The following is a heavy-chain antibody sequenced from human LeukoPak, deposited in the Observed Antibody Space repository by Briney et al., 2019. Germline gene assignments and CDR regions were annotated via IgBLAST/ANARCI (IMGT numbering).Heavy chain of an antibody. CDR3: ARGSYDSSGYYYPYYYYYGMDV. CDR1: GGSISSYY. V-gene: IGHV4-59*01. CDR2: IYYSGST. Sequence: ASETLSLTCTVSGGSISSYYWSWIRQPPGKGLEWIGYIYYSGSTNYNPSLKSRVTISVDTSKNQFSLKLSSVTAADTAVYYCARGSYDSSGYYYPYYYYYGMDVWGQGTTVTVSS. D-gene: IGHD3-22*01. J-gene: IGHJ6*02.